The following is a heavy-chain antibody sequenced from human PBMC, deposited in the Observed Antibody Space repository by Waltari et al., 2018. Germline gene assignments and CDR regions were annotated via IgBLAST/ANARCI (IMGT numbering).Heavy chain of an antibody. CDR2: IIPILGIA. CDR1: GGTFSSYT. D-gene: IGHD6-13*01. Sequence: QVQLVQSGAEVKKPGSSVKVSCKASGGTFSSYTISWVRQAPGQGLEWMGRIIPILGIANYGQKFQGRVTITADKSTSTAYMELSSLRSEDTAVYYCARAPRQQQFDYWGQGTLVTVSS. CDR3: ARAPRQQQFDY. V-gene: IGHV1-69*02. J-gene: IGHJ4*02.